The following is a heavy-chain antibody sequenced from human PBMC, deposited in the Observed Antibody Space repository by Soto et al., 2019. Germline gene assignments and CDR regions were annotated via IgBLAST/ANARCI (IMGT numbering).Heavy chain of an antibody. CDR1: GVAIRSYF. CDR3: AVSKNREFCFDY. V-gene: IGHV4-59*03. Sequence: PSETLSLTCTVSGVAIRSYFWSWIRKPPGKGLDLIGCTYYTADTKYNPSPESRATIRPDLSREQFSMRLGPVTAADKSLYYSAVSKNREFCFDYGSQGALVTVSS. J-gene: IGHJ4*02. CDR2: TYYTADT. D-gene: IGHD3-9*01.